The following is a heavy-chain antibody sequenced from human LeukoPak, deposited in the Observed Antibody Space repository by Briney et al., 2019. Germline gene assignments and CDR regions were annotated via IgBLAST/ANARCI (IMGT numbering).Heavy chain of an antibody. V-gene: IGHV3-23*01. CDR2: ISGSGGST. CDR3: AKAYYYDSSAYYSGRLLYFQH. CDR1: GFTFSSYA. J-gene: IGHJ1*01. Sequence: GGSLRLSCAASGFTFSSYAMSWVRQAPGKGLEWVSGISGSGGSTYYADSVKGRFTISRDNSKDTLYLQMNSLRAGDTAVYYCAKAYYYDSSAYYSGRLLYFQHWGQGTLVTVSS. D-gene: IGHD3-22*01.